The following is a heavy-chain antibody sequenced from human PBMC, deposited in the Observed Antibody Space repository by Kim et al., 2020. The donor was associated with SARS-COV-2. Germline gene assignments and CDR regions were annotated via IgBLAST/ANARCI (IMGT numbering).Heavy chain of an antibody. CDR1: GFTFSSYA. CDR2: ISYDGSST. CDR3: ARAMTHLYCIDG. V-gene: IGHV3-30-3*01. J-gene: IGHJ6*02. Sequence: GGSLRLSCAASGFTFSSYAMHWVRQAPGKGLEWVAVISYDGSSTYYADSVKGRFTISRDNAKNTLYLQMNSLRAEDTAVYYCARAMTHLYCIDGWGQGT.